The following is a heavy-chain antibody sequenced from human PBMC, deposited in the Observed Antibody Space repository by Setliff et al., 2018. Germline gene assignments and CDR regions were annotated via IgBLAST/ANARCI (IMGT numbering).Heavy chain of an antibody. J-gene: IGHJ4*02. CDR2: IYYRGDT. V-gene: IGHV4-39*01. CDR3: ARTGTYSYFDY. Sequence: SETLSLTCTVSGASLSSGTYYWGWIRQPPGKGLEWIGRIYYRGDTYYNASLKGRLTISVDTAQNQFSLRLTSVTAADTAVYYCARTGTYSYFDYWGQGALVTVSS. CDR1: GASLSSGTYY. D-gene: IGHD1-1*01.